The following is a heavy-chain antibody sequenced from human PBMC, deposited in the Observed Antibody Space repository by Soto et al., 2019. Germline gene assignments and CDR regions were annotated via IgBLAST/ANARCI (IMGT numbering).Heavy chain of an antibody. V-gene: IGHV3-9*01. CDR1: GFTFDDYA. Sequence: EVQLVESGGGLVQPGRSLRLSCAASGFTFDDYAMHWVRQAPGKGLEWVSGISWNSGSIGYADSVKGRFTISRDNAKNSLHLQMNSLRAEDTALYYCAKDGLSGWFDYWGQGTLVTVSS. D-gene: IGHD6-19*01. CDR3: AKDGLSGWFDY. J-gene: IGHJ4*02. CDR2: ISWNSGSI.